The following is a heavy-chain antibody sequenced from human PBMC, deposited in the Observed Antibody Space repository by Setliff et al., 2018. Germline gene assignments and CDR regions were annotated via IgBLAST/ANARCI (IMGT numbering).Heavy chain of an antibody. Sequence: PGGSLRLSCAASGFTFSSYWMSWVRQAPGKGLEWVSSISGSGSSAYYADSVKGRFTISRDNPKNTLFLQMNGLRAEDTAVYYCATIGLDTAMITGVLFDFWGQGTLVTVSS. V-gene: IGHV3-23*01. J-gene: IGHJ4*02. CDR2: ISGSGSSA. CDR3: ATIGLDTAMITGVLFDF. CDR1: GFTFSSYW. D-gene: IGHD5-18*01.